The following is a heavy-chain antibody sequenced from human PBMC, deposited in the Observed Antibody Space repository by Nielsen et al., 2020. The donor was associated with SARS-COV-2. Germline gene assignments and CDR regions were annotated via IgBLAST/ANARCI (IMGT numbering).Heavy chain of an antibody. Sequence: VRQMPGKGLEWIGYIYYSGSTNCNPSLKSRVTISVDTSKSQFSLNLSSVTAADTAVYYCARHRIAMVGGVSGVSGLDVWGPGTTVTVSS. J-gene: IGHJ6*02. CDR2: IYYSGST. CDR3: ARHRIAMVGGVSGVSGLDV. V-gene: IGHV4-31*02. D-gene: IGHD3-10*01.